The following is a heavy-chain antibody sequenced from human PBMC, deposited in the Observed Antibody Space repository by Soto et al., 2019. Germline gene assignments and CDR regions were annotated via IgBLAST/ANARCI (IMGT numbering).Heavy chain of an antibody. J-gene: IGHJ4*02. V-gene: IGHV4-39*01. CDR2: IYYSGST. D-gene: IGHD6-13*01. Sequence: PSETLSLTCSVSGASIRSTSYYWGWIRQPPGKGLEWIGSIYYSGSTHYSPSLKSRIIMSIDTSTNQFSLKLTSVTAADTAVYCCTRHEGGAAADCPLDYWGQGTLVTVSS. CDR1: GASIRSTSYY. CDR3: TRHEGGAAADCPLDY.